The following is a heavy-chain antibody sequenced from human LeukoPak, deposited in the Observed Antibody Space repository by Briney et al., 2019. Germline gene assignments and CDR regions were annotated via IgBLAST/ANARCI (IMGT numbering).Heavy chain of an antibody. D-gene: IGHD1-26*01. V-gene: IGHV3-74*01. CDR1: GFTISGYW. Sequence: GGSLRLSCAASGFTISGYWMHWVRHAPGEGLVWVSRISTDGNSISYADTVKGRFTISRDNAKNTLYLQMNSLRAEDTAVYYCARGRGATPDYWGQGTLVTVSS. CDR3: ARGRGATPDY. CDR2: ISTDGNSI. J-gene: IGHJ4*02.